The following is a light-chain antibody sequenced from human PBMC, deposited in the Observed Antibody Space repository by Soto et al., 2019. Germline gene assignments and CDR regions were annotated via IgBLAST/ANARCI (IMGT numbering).Light chain of an antibody. CDR1: SSDVGGYNY. J-gene: IGLJ1*01. CDR3: SSYTSSSTLYV. Sequence: QSALTQPASVSGSPGQSITISCTGTSSDVGGYNYVSWYQQHPGKAPKLMIYDVSNRPSGVSNRFSGSKSGNTASLTISGLQGEDEADYYSSSYTSSSTLYVFGTGTKLTVL. CDR2: DVS. V-gene: IGLV2-14*01.